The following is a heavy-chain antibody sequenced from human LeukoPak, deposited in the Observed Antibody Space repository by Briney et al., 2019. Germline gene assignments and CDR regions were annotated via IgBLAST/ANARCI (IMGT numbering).Heavy chain of an antibody. CDR3: ARVTMVRGVILYYYGMDV. Sequence: SETLSLTCTFSGGSISSYYWSWIRQPPGKGLEWIGYIYYSGSTNYNPSLKSRVTISVDTSKNQFSLKLSSVTAADTAVYYCARVTMVRGVILYYYGMDVWGQGTTVTVSS. CDR1: GGSISSYY. V-gene: IGHV4-59*01. CDR2: IYYSGST. D-gene: IGHD3-10*01. J-gene: IGHJ6*02.